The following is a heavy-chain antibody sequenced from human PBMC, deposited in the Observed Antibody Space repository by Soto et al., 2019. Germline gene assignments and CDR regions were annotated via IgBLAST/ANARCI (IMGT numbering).Heavy chain of an antibody. Sequence: PSETLSLTCTVSGGSISSGGYYWSWIRQHPGKGLEWIGYIYYSGSTYYNPSLKSRVTISVDTSKNQFSLKLSSVTAADTAVYYCARHNEGDYDYWGQGTLVTVSS. D-gene: IGHD4-17*01. CDR2: IYYSGST. V-gene: IGHV4-31*03. CDR3: ARHNEGDYDY. CDR1: GGSISSGGYY. J-gene: IGHJ4*02.